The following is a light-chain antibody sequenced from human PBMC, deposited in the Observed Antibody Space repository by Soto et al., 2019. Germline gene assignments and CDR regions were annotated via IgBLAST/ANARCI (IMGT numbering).Light chain of an antibody. V-gene: IGLV1-40*01. CDR3: QFYDSSLSGYV. CDR1: SSNIGAGYD. J-gene: IGLJ1*01. Sequence: QSVLTQPPSASGAPGQRVTISCTGSSSNIGAGYDVHWYQQLPGTAPKLLIYGNSNRPSGVPDRFSGSKSGTSASLAITGLQAEDEADYYCQFYDSSLSGYVFGTGTKVTVL. CDR2: GNS.